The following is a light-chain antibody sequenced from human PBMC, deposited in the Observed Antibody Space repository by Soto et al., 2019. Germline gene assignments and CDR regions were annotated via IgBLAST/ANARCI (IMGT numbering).Light chain of an antibody. Sequence: QLVLTQPPSVSGAPGQRVTISCTGSSSNVGAGYDVHWYHQLPGTAPKLLIYANNIRPSGVPDRFSGSKSGTSASLAITGLQAEDEADYYCQSYDSSLSGVVFGGGTKLTVL. J-gene: IGLJ2*01. CDR3: QSYDSSLSGVV. CDR2: ANN. V-gene: IGLV1-40*01. CDR1: SSNVGAGYD.